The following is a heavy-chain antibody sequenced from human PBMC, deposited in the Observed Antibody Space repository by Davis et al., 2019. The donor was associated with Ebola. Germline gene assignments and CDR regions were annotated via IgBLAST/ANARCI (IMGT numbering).Heavy chain of an antibody. CDR1: GYTFTGYY. D-gene: IGHD3-10*01. Sequence: ASVKVSCKASGYTFTGYYMHWVRQAPGQGLEWMGRINPNSGGTNYAQKFQGRVTMTRDTSISTAYMELSRLRSDDTAVYYCARKGMVRGVIIWFDPWGQGTLVTVSS. J-gene: IGHJ5*02. CDR2: INPNSGGT. CDR3: ARKGMVRGVIIWFDP. V-gene: IGHV1-2*06.